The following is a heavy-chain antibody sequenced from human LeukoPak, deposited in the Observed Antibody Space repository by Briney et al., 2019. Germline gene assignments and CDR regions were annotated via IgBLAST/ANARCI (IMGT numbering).Heavy chain of an antibody. CDR1: VGSFSDYY. CDR3: ARQELPGLSVSALCEY. J-gene: IGHJ4*02. Sequence: SETLSHTCVCYVGSFSDYYLGWIRQPPGKGLEWIGEINHSGSPNYNPSLKSRVTISVDTSKNQFSLKLTSVTAADTAVYDRARQELPGLSVSALCEYGGRRSLVTVSS. D-gene: IGHD5/OR15-5a*01. V-gene: IGHV4-34*01. CDR2: INHSGSP.